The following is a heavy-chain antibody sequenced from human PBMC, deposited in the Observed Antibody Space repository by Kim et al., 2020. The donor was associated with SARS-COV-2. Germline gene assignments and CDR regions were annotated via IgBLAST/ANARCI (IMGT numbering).Heavy chain of an antibody. J-gene: IGHJ6*02. CDR3: AKHQAVFSIHIYSYGMDA. CDR2: ISYEGSDK. D-gene: IGHD6-19*01. V-gene: IGHV3-30*18. Sequence: GGSLRLSCVASGFGFNNYGMHWVRQAPGKGLEWVAFISYEGSDKKYAEAVKGRFTIARDSSKNTLSLQMNNLRGDDTAVYYCAKHQAVFSIHIYSYGMDAWGQGTAVTVSS. CDR1: GFGFNNYG.